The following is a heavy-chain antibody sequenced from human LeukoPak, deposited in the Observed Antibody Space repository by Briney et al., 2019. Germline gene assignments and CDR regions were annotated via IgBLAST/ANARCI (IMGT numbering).Heavy chain of an antibody. CDR2: ISYDGSNK. Sequence: GRSLRLSCAASGFTFSSYGMHWVRQAPGKGLEWAAVISYDGSNKYYADSVKGRFTISRDNSKNTLYLQMNSLRAEDTAVYYCAKDQFYSGYDLPDYWGQGTLVTVSS. J-gene: IGHJ4*02. CDR1: GFTFSSYG. CDR3: AKDQFYSGYDLPDY. D-gene: IGHD5-12*01. V-gene: IGHV3-30*18.